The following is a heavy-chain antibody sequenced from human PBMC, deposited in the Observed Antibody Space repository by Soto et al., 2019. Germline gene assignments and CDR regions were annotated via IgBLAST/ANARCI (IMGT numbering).Heavy chain of an antibody. V-gene: IGHV2-5*02. D-gene: IGHD3-22*01. CDR2: IYWDYDK. CDR1: GFSLSTRGVG. Sequence: QITLKESGPTLVKPTQTLTLTCTFPGFSLSTRGVGVGWISQPPGKALEWLALIYWDYDKRYSPSLKSRLNITKDTSKNQVVLTMANMDPVDTATYFCAHYQTPNSGGYYSGFDHWGQGILVTVSS. J-gene: IGHJ4*02. CDR3: AHYQTPNSGGYYSGFDH.